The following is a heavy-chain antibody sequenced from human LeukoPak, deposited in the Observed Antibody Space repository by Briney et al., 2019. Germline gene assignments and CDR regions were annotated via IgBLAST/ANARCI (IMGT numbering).Heavy chain of an antibody. CDR1: GGTFSSYT. CDR3: ARVEPHQLLLDY. D-gene: IGHD2-2*01. J-gene: IGHJ4*02. V-gene: IGHV1-2*02. Sequence: ASVKVSCKTSGGTFSSYTISWVRQAPGQGLEWMGWINPNSGGTNYAQKFQGRVTMTRDTSISTAYMELSRLRSDDTAVYYCARVEPHQLLLDYGGQGTRVPVSS. CDR2: INPNSGGT.